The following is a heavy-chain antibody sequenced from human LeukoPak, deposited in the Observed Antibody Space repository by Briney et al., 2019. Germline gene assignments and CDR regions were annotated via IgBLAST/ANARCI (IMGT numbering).Heavy chain of an antibody. CDR1: GFTFSSYE. Sequence: GGSLRLSCAASGFTFSSYEMNWVRQAPGKGLEWVSYISSSGSTIYYADSVKGRFTISRDNAKNSLYLQMNSLRAEDTAVYYCARDPVPYYYDSSGYYPWGQGTLVTVSS. V-gene: IGHV3-48*03. D-gene: IGHD3-22*01. CDR3: ARDPVPYYYDSSGYYP. J-gene: IGHJ5*02. CDR2: ISSSGSTI.